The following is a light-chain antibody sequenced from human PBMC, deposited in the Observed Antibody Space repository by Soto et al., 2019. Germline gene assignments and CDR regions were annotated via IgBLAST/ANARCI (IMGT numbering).Light chain of an antibody. Sequence: DIVMTQSPDSLAVSLGERATINCKSSQSVLYSSNNKNYLAWYQQKPGQPPKLLIYWSSTRESGVPDRFSVSGSGTDFTRTISSLQAEDVAVYYCQQYYSTPPYTVGQGTKLEI. CDR1: QSVLYSSNNKNY. V-gene: IGKV4-1*01. CDR2: WSS. CDR3: QQYYSTPPYT. J-gene: IGKJ2*01.